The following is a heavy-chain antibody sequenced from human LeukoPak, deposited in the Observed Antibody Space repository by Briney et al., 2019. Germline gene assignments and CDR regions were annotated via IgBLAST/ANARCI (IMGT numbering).Heavy chain of an antibody. J-gene: IGHJ4*02. D-gene: IGHD3-3*01. CDR2: IYYSGST. V-gene: IGHV4-39*01. CDR3: ARLPRITIFGVVIPDLNDY. Sequence: SETLSLTCTVSGGSISSSSYYWGWIRQPPGKGLEWIGSIYYSGSTYYNPSLKSRVTISVDTSKNQFSLKLSSVTAADTAVYYCARLPRITIFGVVIPDLNDYWGQGTLVTVSS. CDR1: GGSISSSSYY.